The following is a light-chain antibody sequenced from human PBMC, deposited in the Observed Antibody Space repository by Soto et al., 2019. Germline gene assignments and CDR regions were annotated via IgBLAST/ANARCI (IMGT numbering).Light chain of an antibody. Sequence: QSALTQPRSVSGSPGQSVTISCTGTSSDVGGSDYVSWHQQHPGKAPKLMVYDVTKRPSGVPDRFSGSKSGNTASLTISGLQAEDEADYYCCSYAGSYTYVFGSGTKVTVL. CDR1: SSDVGGSDY. V-gene: IGLV2-11*01. CDR3: CSYAGSYTYV. J-gene: IGLJ1*01. CDR2: DVT.